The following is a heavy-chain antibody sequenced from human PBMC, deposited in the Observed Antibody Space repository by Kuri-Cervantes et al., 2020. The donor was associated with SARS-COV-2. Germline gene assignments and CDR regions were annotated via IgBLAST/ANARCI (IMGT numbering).Heavy chain of an antibody. CDR1: GGTFSSYA. CDR2: IIPIIGTP. V-gene: IGHV1-69*13. D-gene: IGHD3-16*01. J-gene: IGHJ5*02. Sequence: SVKVSCKASGGTFSSYALSWVRQAPGQGHEWMGGIIPIIGTPNYAQKFQGRVTITADESTSTGYLELSSLRSEDTAVYYCATVSPLVELPLHWFDPWGQGTLVTVSS. CDR3: ATVSPLVELPLHWFDP.